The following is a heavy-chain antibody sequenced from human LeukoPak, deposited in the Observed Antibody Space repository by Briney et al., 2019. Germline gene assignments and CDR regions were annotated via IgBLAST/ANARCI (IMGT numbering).Heavy chain of an antibody. D-gene: IGHD3-9*01. J-gene: IGHJ3*02. CDR3: ARGVNFAHILTGYFRFAAFDI. CDR2: ISSGGST. CDR1: GGSVTSGDDY. Sequence: SQTLSLTCTVSGGSVTSGDDYWGWIRQHPGRGLEWIGYISSGGSTYANPSLKSRISISIDRSKNQFSLNVRSVTAADTAVYFCARGVNFAHILTGYFRFAAFDIWGQGTVVTVSS. V-gene: IGHV4-31*03.